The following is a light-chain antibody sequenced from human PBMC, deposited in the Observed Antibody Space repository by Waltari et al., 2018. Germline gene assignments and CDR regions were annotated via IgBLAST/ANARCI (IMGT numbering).Light chain of an antibody. Sequence: QCALTQPASVSGSPGQSIPLSCTGTSSDLGRYTLVSWYQQHPGKAPKLKFYEASKLPSGVSNRFSGSKSGNTAALTISGLQAEDEADYYCSSYAGNCNLVVFGGGTKLTVL. CDR1: SSDLGRYTL. V-gene: IGLV2-23*01. J-gene: IGLJ2*01. CDR2: EAS. CDR3: SSYAGNCNLVV.